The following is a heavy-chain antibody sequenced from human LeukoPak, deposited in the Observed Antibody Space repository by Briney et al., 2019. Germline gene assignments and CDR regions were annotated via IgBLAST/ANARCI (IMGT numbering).Heavy chain of an antibody. J-gene: IGHJ6*02. D-gene: IGHD2-15*01. CDR2: MNPNSGDT. CDR3: ATIADSLYYYYYGMDV. CDR1: GYTFTSYD. V-gene: IGHV1-8*01. Sequence: ASVKVSCKASGYTFTSYDIHWVRQATGQGLEWLGWMNPNSGDTGYAQKFQGRVTMTRSTPISTAYMELSSLRSDDTAVYYCATIADSLYYYYYGMDVWGQGTTVTVSS.